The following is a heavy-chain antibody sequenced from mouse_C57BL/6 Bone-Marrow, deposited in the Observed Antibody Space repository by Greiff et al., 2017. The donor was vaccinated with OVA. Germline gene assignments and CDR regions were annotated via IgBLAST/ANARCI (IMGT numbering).Heavy chain of an antibody. CDR3: ARSDYYGSSPMYFDV. Sequence: EVQLQQSGPELVKPGASVKIPCKASGYTFTDYNMDWVKQSHGKSLEWIGDINPNNGGTIYNQKFKGKATLTVDKSSSTAYMELRSLTSEDTAVYYCARSDYYGSSPMYFDVWGTGTTVTVSS. D-gene: IGHD1-1*01. V-gene: IGHV1-18*01. CDR2: INPNNGGT. CDR1: GYTFTDYN. J-gene: IGHJ1*03.